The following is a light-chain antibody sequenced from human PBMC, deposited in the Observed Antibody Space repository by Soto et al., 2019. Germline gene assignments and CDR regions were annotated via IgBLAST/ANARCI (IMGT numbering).Light chain of an antibody. V-gene: IGKV1-9*01. CDR1: QVITSS. CDR2: ETS. CDR3: QQLQSYPFT. Sequence: DIQLTQSPSFLSASLGERVTITCRASQVITSSLAWYQQKPGEAPNVLIYETSTLQSGVPSRFSSSKSGTEFTLTCSSLQPEDFATYYCQQLQSYPFTFGPGTKVDIK. J-gene: IGKJ3*01.